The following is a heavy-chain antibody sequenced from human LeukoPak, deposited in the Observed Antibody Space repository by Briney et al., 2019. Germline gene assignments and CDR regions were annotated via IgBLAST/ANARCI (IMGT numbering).Heavy chain of an antibody. CDR2: IKQDGGEK. D-gene: IGHD1-26*01. Sequence: GGSLRLSCAASGFTFSSYWMSWVRQAPGKGLEWVANIKQDGGEKYYVDSVKGRFTTSRDNAKNSLFLQMNSLRAVDTAVYYCTRLGGSYYTYWGQGTLVTVSS. CDR1: GFTFSSYW. V-gene: IGHV3-7*01. CDR3: TRLGGSYYTY. J-gene: IGHJ4*02.